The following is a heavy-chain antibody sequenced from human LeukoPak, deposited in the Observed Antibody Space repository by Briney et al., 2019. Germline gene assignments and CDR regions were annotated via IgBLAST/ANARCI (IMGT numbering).Heavy chain of an antibody. CDR1: GGTFTSYA. Sequence: SVKVSCKASGGTFTSYAISWVRQAPGQGLEWMGGIIPIFGTANYAQKFQGRVTITADESTSTAYMELSSLRSEDTAVYYCTTQWSDGVCYWGQGTLVTVSS. CDR3: TTQWSDGVCY. V-gene: IGHV1-69*13. J-gene: IGHJ4*02. D-gene: IGHD6-19*01. CDR2: IIPIFGTA.